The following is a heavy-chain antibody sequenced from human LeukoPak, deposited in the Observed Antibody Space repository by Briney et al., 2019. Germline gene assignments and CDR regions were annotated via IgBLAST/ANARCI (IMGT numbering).Heavy chain of an antibody. J-gene: IGHJ4*02. CDR2: IYTSGGT. CDR3: ARDPIQWLVNFDY. V-gene: IGHV4-4*09. D-gene: IGHD6-19*01. Sequence: NASETLSLTCTVSGDSISSYYWSWIRQPPGKGLEWIGYIYTSGGTNYIPSLKGRVTISVDTSKNQFSLKLSSVTAADTAVYYCARDPIQWLVNFDYWGQGTLVTVSS. CDR1: GDSISSYY.